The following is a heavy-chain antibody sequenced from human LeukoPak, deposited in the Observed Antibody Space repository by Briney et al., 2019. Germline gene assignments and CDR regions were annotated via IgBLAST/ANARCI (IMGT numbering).Heavy chain of an antibody. CDR3: ARGHNTIFGVVIQDGYYFDY. CDR2: IYHSGST. V-gene: IGHV4-38-2*02. CDR1: GYSISSGYY. J-gene: IGHJ4*02. D-gene: IGHD3-3*01. Sequence: PSETLPLTCTVSGYSISSGYYWGWIRQPPGKGLEWIGSIYHSGSTYYNPSLKSRVTISVDTSKNQFSLKLSSVTAADTAVYYCARGHNTIFGVVIQDGYYFDYWGQGTMVTVSS.